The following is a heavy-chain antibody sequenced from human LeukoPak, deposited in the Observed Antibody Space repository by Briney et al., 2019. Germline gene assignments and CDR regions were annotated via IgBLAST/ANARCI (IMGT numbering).Heavy chain of an antibody. V-gene: IGHV1-2*06. Sequence: ASVKVSCKASGYTFTGYYMHWVRQAPGQGLEWMGRINPNSGGTNYAQKFQGRVTMTRDTSISTAYMELSRLRTDDTAVYYCATAAAGTGFDYWGQGTLVTVSS. CDR1: GYTFTGYY. CDR3: ATAAAGTGFDY. J-gene: IGHJ4*02. D-gene: IGHD6-13*01. CDR2: INPNSGGT.